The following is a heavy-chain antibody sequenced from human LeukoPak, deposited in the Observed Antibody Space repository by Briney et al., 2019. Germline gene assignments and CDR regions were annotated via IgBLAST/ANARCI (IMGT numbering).Heavy chain of an antibody. CDR2: ISGSGGST. D-gene: IGHD5-12*01. CDR3: AKVAGGGSGYDQTYYYYYYMDV. CDR1: GFTFSSYA. Sequence: PGGSLRLSCAASGFTFSSYAMSWVRQAPGKGLEWVSAISGSGGSTYYADSVKGRFTISRDNSKNTLYLQMNSLRAEDTAVYYCAKVAGGGSGYDQTYYYYYYMDVWGKGTTVTVSS. J-gene: IGHJ6*03. V-gene: IGHV3-23*01.